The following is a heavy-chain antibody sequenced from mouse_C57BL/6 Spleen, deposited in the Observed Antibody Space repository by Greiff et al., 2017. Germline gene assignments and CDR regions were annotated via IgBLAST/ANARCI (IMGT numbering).Heavy chain of an antibody. Sequence: VQLQQPGAELVKPGASVKMSCKASGYTFTSYWITWVKQRPGQGLEWIGDIYPGSGSTNYNEKFKSKATLTVDTSSSTAYMQLSSLTSEDSAVYYGAREDYGSSYFDDWGQGTTLSVSS. CDR2: IYPGSGST. V-gene: IGHV1-55*01. CDR3: AREDYGSSYFDD. D-gene: IGHD1-1*01. J-gene: IGHJ2*01. CDR1: GYTFTSYW.